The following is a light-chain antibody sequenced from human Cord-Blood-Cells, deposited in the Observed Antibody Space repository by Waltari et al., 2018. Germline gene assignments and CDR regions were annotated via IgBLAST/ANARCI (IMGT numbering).Light chain of an antibody. CDR1: QSVLYRSNNKNY. V-gene: IGKV4-1*01. CDR2: WAS. CDR3: QQYYSTPPSYT. Sequence: DIVMTQSPDSLAVSLGERATINCKSSQSVLYRSNNKNYLAWYQQKPGQPPKLRIYWASTRESGVPDRFSGSGSGTDFTLTISSLQAEDVAVYYCQQYYSTPPSYTFGQGTKLEIK. J-gene: IGKJ2*01.